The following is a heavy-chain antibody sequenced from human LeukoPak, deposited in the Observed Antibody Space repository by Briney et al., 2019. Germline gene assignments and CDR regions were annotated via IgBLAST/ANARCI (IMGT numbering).Heavy chain of an antibody. CDR3: ARVSSVGATREFDY. J-gene: IGHJ4*02. CDR2: ISYDGVNK. V-gene: IGHV3-30-3*01. Sequence: GRSLRLSCAASGFTFSTYVMHWVRQAPGKGLEWVAVISYDGVNKYYADFVKGRFTISRDDSKNTVYLQMNSLRVEDTAVYYCARVSSVGATREFDYWGQGTLVTVSS. CDR1: GFTFSTYV. D-gene: IGHD1-26*01.